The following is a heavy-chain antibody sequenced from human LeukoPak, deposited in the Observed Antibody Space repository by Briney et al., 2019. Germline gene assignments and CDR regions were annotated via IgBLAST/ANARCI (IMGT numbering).Heavy chain of an antibody. Sequence: PGGSLRLSCAASGFTFSSYSMNWVRQAPGKGLEWVSSISSSSSYIYYADSVKGRFTISRDNAKNSLYLQMNSLRAEDTAVYYCAREPYSGSYYHAFDIWGQGTMVTVSS. J-gene: IGHJ3*02. CDR3: AREPYSGSYYHAFDI. D-gene: IGHD1-26*01. CDR2: ISSSSSYI. CDR1: GFTFSSYS. V-gene: IGHV3-21*01.